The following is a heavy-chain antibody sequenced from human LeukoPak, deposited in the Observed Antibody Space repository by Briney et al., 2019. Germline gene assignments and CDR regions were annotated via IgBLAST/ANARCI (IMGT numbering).Heavy chain of an antibody. CDR3: AKATLPTCGGARCYYFDN. Sequence: GGSLRLSCVASGFTFTSYAMSWVRPTPGKGLGWVSTFSGSVDTTYYADSVKGRFTISRDNSKNTLDLQMNSLGAEDPAVYYCAKATLPTCGGARCYYFDNWGQGTLVTVSS. CDR1: GFTFTSYA. J-gene: IGHJ4*02. V-gene: IGHV3-23*01. CDR2: FSGSVDTT. D-gene: IGHD2-15*01.